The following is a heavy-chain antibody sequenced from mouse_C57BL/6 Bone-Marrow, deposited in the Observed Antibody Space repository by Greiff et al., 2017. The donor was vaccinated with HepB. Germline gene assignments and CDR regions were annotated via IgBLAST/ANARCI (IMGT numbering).Heavy chain of an antibody. CDR2: IDPENGDT. V-gene: IGHV14-4*01. CDR1: GFNIKDDY. D-gene: IGHD4-1*01. CDR3: TTLGTGTWGDAY. Sequence: VHVKQSGAELVRPGASVKLSCTASGFNIKDDYMHWVKQRPEQGLEWIGWIDPENGDTEYASKFQGKATITADTSSNTAYLQLSSLTSEDTAVYYCTTLGTGTWGDAYWGQGTLVTVSA. J-gene: IGHJ3*01.